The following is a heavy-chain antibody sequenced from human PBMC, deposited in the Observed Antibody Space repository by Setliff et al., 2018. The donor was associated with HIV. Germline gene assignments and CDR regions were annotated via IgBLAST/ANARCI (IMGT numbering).Heavy chain of an antibody. J-gene: IGHJ6*02. D-gene: IGHD1-20*01. V-gene: IGHV3-66*01. CDR3: ARDPGRYNGMDV. CDR2: IYAAGST. CDR1: GFSVSSNY. Sequence: GGSLRLSCAASGFSVSSNYMSWVRQAPGKGLEWVSVIYAAGSTYYADSVKGRFIISRDNSKNTLYLQMNSLRAEDTAVYYCARDPGRYNGMDVWGQGTTVTVSS.